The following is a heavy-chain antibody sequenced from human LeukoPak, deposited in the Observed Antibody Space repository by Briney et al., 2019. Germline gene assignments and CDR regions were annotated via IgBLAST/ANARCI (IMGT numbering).Heavy chain of an antibody. J-gene: IGHJ4*02. D-gene: IGHD3-10*01. CDR1: GYTLTELS. CDR2: FDPEDGET. CDR3: ATVYYYGSGTEMYYFDY. Sequence: ASVKVSCKVSGYTLTELSMHWVRQAPGKGLEWTGGFDPEDGETIYAQEFQGRVTMTEDTSTDTAYMELSSLRSEDTAVYYCATVYYYGSGTEMYYFDYWGQGTLVTVSS. V-gene: IGHV1-24*01.